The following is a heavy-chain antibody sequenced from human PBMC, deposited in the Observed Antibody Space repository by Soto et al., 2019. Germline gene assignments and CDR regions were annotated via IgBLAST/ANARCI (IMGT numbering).Heavy chain of an antibody. Sequence: SVKVSCKASGGTFSSYAISWLRQAPGQGLEWMGGIIPIFGTANYAQKFQGRVTITADESTSTAYMELSSLRSEDTAVYYCAGGGRGGITMADYWGQGTLVTVSS. D-gene: IGHD3-10*01. CDR1: GGTFSSYA. V-gene: IGHV1-69*13. CDR2: IIPIFGTA. CDR3: AGGGRGGITMADY. J-gene: IGHJ4*02.